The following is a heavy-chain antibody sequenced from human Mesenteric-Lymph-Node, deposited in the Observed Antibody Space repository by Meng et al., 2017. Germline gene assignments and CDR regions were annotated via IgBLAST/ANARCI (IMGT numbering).Heavy chain of an antibody. CDR3: ATQESRDGHNPY. CDR1: GGSISSSYW. CDR2: MYHSGTT. J-gene: IGHJ4*02. D-gene: IGHD5-24*01. Sequence: QLQASGPGLVKPSGTLSLTCVVSGGSISSSYWWTWVRQSPGKGLEWIGEMYHSGTTNYNPSLKSRVTISMGKSNNQLSLKLNSATAADTAVYYCATQESRDGHNPYWGQGTLVTVSS. V-gene: IGHV4-4*02.